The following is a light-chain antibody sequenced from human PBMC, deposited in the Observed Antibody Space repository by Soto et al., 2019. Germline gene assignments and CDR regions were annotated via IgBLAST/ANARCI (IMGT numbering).Light chain of an antibody. V-gene: IGKV3-15*01. CDR1: QSINSN. CDR2: AAS. Sequence: EVLMTQSPATLSVSPGDRATLSCRASQSINSNLAWYQQQPGQAPRLLIYAASTRATAVPDRFSGSGSGTDFTLTISSLQSEDFALSYCQQYNNWPPITFGQGTRLEIK. CDR3: QQYNNWPPIT. J-gene: IGKJ5*01.